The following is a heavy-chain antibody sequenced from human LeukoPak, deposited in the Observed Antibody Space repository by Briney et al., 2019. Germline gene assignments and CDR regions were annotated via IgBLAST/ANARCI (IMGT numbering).Heavy chain of an antibody. CDR1: GCTFSSYW. V-gene: IGHV3-7*01. D-gene: IGHD3-10*01. Sequence: GGSLRLSCAASGCTFSSYWMSWVRQAPGKGLEWVANIKQDGSEKYYVDSVKGRFTISRDNAKNSLYLQMNSLRAEDTAVYYCARVRGSGSYEGNFDYWGQGTLVTVSS. CDR2: IKQDGSEK. J-gene: IGHJ4*02. CDR3: ARVRGSGSYEGNFDY.